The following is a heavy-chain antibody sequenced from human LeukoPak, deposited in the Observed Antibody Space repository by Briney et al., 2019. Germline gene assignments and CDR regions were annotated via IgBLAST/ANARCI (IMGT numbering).Heavy chain of an antibody. CDR3: ARNFRGSSYFY. J-gene: IGHJ4*02. CDR2: IYYSGST. D-gene: IGHD5-18*01. V-gene: IGHV4-39*07. CDR1: GGSISNSGYY. Sequence: SETLSLTCTVSGGSISNSGYYWGWIRQPPGKGLEWIGSIYYSGSTSYNPSLKSRVTISIDTSKNQFSLKLSSVTAADTAVYYCARNFRGSSYFYWGQGTLVTVSS.